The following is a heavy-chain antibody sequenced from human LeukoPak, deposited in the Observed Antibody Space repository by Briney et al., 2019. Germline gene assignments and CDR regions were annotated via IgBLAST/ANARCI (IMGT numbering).Heavy chain of an antibody. CDR1: GFAFSDYW. J-gene: IGHJ4*02. V-gene: IGHV3-7*01. D-gene: IGHD1-26*01. CDR2: INREGNEK. CDR3: ARVGAWELQRVFDF. Sequence: GGSLRLSCATFGFAFSDYWMTWVRQVPGKGLEWVANINREGNEKYYVDSVKGRFTISRDNAKNSVDLQMDSLRVEDTAVYYCARVGAWELQRVFDFWGQGTLVTVSS.